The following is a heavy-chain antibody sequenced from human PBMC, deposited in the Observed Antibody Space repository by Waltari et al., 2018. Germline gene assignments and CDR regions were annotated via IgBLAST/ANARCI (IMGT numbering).Heavy chain of an antibody. J-gene: IGHJ1*01. CDR3: ARSSGGTGRGWYRYFQH. CDR2: IYYSGST. D-gene: IGHD6-19*01. CDR1: GGSISSSSYY. Sequence: QLQLQESGPGLVKPSETLSLTCTVSGGSISSSSYYWGWIRQPPGKGLEWIGSIYYSGSTYYNPSRKSPVTISVDTSKNQFSLKLSSVTAADTAVYYCARSSGGTGRGWYRYFQHWGQGTLVTVSS. V-gene: IGHV4-39*01.